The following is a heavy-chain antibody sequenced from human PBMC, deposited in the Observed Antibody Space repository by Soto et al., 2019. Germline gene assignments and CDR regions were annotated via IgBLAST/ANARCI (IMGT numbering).Heavy chain of an antibody. D-gene: IGHD2-15*01. Sequence: ASVKVSCKASGGTFGSYPISWVRQAPGQGLEWMGGIIPNSGNTGYAQKFQGRVTMTRNTSISAAYMELSSLRSEDTAVYYCARSNCGGSCYSDAFDIWGQGTMVTVSS. CDR2: IIPNSGNT. CDR3: ARSNCGGSCYSDAFDI. CDR1: GGTFGSYP. J-gene: IGHJ3*02. V-gene: IGHV1-8*01.